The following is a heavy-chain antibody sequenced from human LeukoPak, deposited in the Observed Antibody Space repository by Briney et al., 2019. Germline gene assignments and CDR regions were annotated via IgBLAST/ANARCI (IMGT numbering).Heavy chain of an antibody. CDR2: INHSGST. Sequence: SETLSLTCAVYGGSFSGYYWSWIRQPPGKGLEWIGEINHSGSTNYNPSLKSRVTISVDTSKNQFSLKLSSVTAADTAVYYCARAPPHIAARPISNWFDPWGQGTLVTVSS. CDR1: GGSFSGYY. J-gene: IGHJ5*02. CDR3: ARAPPHIAARPISNWFDP. D-gene: IGHD6-6*01. V-gene: IGHV4-34*01.